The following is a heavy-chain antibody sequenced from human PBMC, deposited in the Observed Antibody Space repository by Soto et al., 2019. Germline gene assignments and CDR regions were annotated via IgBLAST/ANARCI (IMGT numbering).Heavy chain of an antibody. V-gene: IGHV4-59*08. CDR1: GGSISSYY. J-gene: IGHJ5*02. CDR3: ARLMRFGELLASFVP. CDR2: IYYSGST. D-gene: IGHD3-10*01. Sequence: QVQLQESGPGLVKPSETLSLTCTVSGGSISSYYWSWIRQPPGKGLEWIGYIYYSGSTNYNPSLKSRVSISVDTSKTQFALKLSAVTAAATAVYYCARLMRFGELLASFVPWGQGTLVTVSS.